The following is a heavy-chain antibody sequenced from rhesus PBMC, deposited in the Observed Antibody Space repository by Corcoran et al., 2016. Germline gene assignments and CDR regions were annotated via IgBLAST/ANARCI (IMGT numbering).Heavy chain of an antibody. J-gene: IGHJ4*01. CDR2: FGGSSGST. D-gene: IGHD3-22*01. Sequence: QVQLQESGPGLVKPSETLSLTCAFSGYSISSGYGWSWNRQPPGKGLEWVGYFGGSSGSTNYNPSLKSRVTISKDTSKNQFSLKLSSVTAADTAVYYCASLELGDYYFDYWGQGVLVTVSS. CDR1: GYSISSGYG. CDR3: ASLELGDYYFDY. V-gene: IGHV4-127*01.